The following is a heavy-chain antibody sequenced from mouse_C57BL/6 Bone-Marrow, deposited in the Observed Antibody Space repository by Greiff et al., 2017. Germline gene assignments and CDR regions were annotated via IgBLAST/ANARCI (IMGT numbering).Heavy chain of an antibody. CDR3: AMDYYGSRGNYFDY. CDR1: GFNIKNTY. J-gene: IGHJ2*01. D-gene: IGHD1-1*01. Sequence: VQLKESVAELVRPGASVKLSCTASGFNIKNTYMHWVKQRPEQGLEWIGRIDPANGNTKYAPKFQGKATITADTSSNTAYLQLSSLTSEDTAIYYCAMDYYGSRGNYFDYWGQGTTLTVSS. V-gene: IGHV14-3*01. CDR2: IDPANGNT.